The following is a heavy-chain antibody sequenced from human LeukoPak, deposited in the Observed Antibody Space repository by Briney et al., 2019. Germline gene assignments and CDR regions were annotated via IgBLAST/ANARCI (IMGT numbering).Heavy chain of an antibody. Sequence: GGSLRLSCAASGFAFSSYAMSWVRQAPGKGLEWVSAISGSGGSTYYADSVKGRFTISRDNSKNTLYLQMNSLRAEDTAVYYCAKVDSSSWYEYWGQGTLVTVSS. V-gene: IGHV3-23*01. CDR2: ISGSGGST. CDR3: AKVDSSSWYEY. J-gene: IGHJ4*02. D-gene: IGHD6-13*01. CDR1: GFAFSSYA.